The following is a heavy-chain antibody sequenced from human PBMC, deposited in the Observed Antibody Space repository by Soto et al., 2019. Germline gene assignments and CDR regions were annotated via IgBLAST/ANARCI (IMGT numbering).Heavy chain of an antibody. D-gene: IGHD3-22*01. V-gene: IGHV1-24*01. CDR2: FDPEYGET. CDR3: AAAFYYDSSGYYHSLNY. CDR1: GYTLTELS. Sequence: ASVKVSCKVSGYTLTELSMHSVRLAPGKGLEWMGGFDPEYGETIYAKKFQGRVTMTEDTSTDTAYMELSSLRSEDTAVYYCAAAFYYDSSGYYHSLNYWGQGTLVTVST. J-gene: IGHJ4*02.